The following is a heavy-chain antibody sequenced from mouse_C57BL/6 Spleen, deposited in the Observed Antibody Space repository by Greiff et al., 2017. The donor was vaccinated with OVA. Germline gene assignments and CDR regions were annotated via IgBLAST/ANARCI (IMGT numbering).Heavy chain of an antibody. V-gene: IGHV1-64*01. CDR2: IHPNSGST. CDR3: ARPQTAQATGYYYAMDY. J-gene: IGHJ4*01. D-gene: IGHD3-2*02. Sequence: QVQLQQPGAELVKPGASVKLSCKASGYTFTSYWMHWVKQRPGQGLEWIGMIHPNSGSTNYNEKFKSKATLTVDKSSSTAYMQLSSLTSEDSAVYYCARPQTAQATGYYYAMDYWGQGTSVTVSS. CDR1: GYTFTSYW.